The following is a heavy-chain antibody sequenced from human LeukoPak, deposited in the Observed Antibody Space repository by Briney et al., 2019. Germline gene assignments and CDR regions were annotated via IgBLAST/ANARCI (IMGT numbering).Heavy chain of an antibody. CDR2: ITRSSTTI. CDR3: ARGSEWELPPVAGMDV. D-gene: IGHD1-26*01. CDR1: GFNFSIYS. V-gene: IGHV3-48*01. J-gene: IGHJ6*02. Sequence: GGSLRLSCAASGFNFSIYSMNWVRQAPGKGLEWVSYITRSSTTIYYADSVKGRFTISRDNAKNSLYLQMNSLRAEDTAVYYCARGSEWELPPVAGMDVWGQGTTVTVSS.